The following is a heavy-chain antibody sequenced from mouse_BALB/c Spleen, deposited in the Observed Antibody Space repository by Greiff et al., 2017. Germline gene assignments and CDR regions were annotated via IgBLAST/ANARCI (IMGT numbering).Heavy chain of an antibody. CDR1: GFTFTDYY. V-gene: IGHV7-3*02. CDR3: ARDRGGNYYCDD. CDR2: IRNKANGYTT. J-gene: IGHJ2*01. D-gene: IGHD2-1*01. Sequence: EVQLVESGGGLVQPGGSLRLSCATSGFTFTDYYMSWVRQPPGKALEWLGFIRNKANGYTTEYSASVKGRFTISRDNSQSILYLQMNTLRAEDSATYYCARDRGGNYYCDDWGQGTTLTVSS.